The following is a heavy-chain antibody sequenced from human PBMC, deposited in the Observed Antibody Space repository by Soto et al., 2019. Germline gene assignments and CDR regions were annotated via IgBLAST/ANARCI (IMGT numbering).Heavy chain of an antibody. V-gene: IGHV2-70*18. Sequence: TLSLTCTVSGGSISSYYWSWIRQPPGKALEWLALINWDNNEYYTTSLKTRLTISRDTSKNQVVLTMTNVDPADTATYYCARIPHYSDSYYMDYWGQGTLVTVSS. CDR3: ARIPHYSDSYYMDY. CDR2: INWDNNE. D-gene: IGHD2-21*01. J-gene: IGHJ4*02. CDR1: GGSISSYYW.